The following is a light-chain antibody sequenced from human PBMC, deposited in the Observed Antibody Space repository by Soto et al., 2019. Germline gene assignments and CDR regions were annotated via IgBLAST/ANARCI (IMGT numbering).Light chain of an antibody. J-gene: IGKJ1*01. CDR3: QHSYSRT. CDR1: RSDSTF. CDR2: AST. V-gene: IGKV1-39*01. Sequence: DIQITQSPSSLSASVGDSVNITCRASRSDSTFLNSYQQKPGRAPTLLIYASTTLQSGVPSSFNASGSRTEFTLTISSLEQEDFETYYCQHSYSRTFGQGTTV.